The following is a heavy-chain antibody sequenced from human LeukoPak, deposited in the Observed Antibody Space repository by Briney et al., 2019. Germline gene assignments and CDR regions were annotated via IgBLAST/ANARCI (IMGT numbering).Heavy chain of an antibody. V-gene: IGHV3-21*01. CDR3: ARASSKQLAGYLPDGFDI. D-gene: IGHD3-9*01. CDR1: GFTFSSYS. Sequence: GGSLRLSCAASGFTFSSYSMNWVRQAPGKGLEWVSSISSSGTYVYYADSVKGRSTISRDKAKNSLSLQMNSLRADDAAVYYCARASSKQLAGYLPDGFDIWGQGTMVTVSS. J-gene: IGHJ3*02. CDR2: ISSSGTYV.